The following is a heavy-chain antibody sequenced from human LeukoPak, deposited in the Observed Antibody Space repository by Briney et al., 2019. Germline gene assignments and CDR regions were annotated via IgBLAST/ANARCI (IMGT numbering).Heavy chain of an antibody. D-gene: IGHD3-3*01. CDR2: INHSGST. Sequence: PSETLSLTCAVYGGSFSGYYWSWIRQPPRKGLEWIGEINHSGSTNYNPSLKSRVTISVDTSKNQFSLKLSSVTAADTAVYYCARNAYYDFWSGYYSLNWFDPWGQGTLVTVSS. V-gene: IGHV4-34*01. CDR3: ARNAYYDFWSGYYSLNWFDP. J-gene: IGHJ5*02. CDR1: GGSFSGYY.